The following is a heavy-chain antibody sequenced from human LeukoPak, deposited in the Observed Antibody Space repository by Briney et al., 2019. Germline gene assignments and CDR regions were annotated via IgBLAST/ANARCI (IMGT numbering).Heavy chain of an antibody. CDR1: GYSISSGYY. J-gene: IGHJ4*02. D-gene: IGHD3-22*01. CDR2: IYHSGST. Sequence: SETLSLTCAVSGYSISSGYYWGWIRQPPGKGLEWIGSIYHSGSTYYNPSLKSRVTISVDTSKNQFSLKLSSVTAADTAVYYCASVDSSGYYYSNRPFDYWGQGTLVTVSS. CDR3: ASVDSSGYYYSNRPFDY. V-gene: IGHV4-38-2*01.